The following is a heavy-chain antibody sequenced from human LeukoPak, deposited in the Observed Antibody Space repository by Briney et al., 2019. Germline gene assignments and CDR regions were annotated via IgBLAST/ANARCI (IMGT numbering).Heavy chain of an antibody. V-gene: IGHV3-7*01. CDR3: AREPGIGYAFDI. J-gene: IGHJ3*02. Sequence: GGSLRLSCAASGFTFSSSWVTWVRQAPGKGLEWVANINQDGGEKHYVDSVKGRFTISRDNAKNSLYLQMNSLRAEDTAVYYCAREPGIGYAFDIWGQGTMVTVSS. D-gene: IGHD3-10*01. CDR1: GFTFSSSW. CDR2: INQDGGEK.